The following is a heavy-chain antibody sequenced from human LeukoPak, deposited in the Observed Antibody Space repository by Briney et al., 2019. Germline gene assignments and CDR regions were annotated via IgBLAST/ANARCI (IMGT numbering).Heavy chain of an antibody. J-gene: IGHJ4*02. CDR3: ARTQSRANAFDY. CDR1: GFTFSSYS. Sequence: GGSLRLSCAASGFTFSSYSMNWVRQAPGKGLEWVSSISSSSSYIYYADSVKGRFTISRDNAKNALYLQMNSLRAEDTGVYYCARTQSRANAFDYWGQGTLVTVSS. V-gene: IGHV3-21*01. CDR2: ISSSSSYI. D-gene: IGHD1-1*01.